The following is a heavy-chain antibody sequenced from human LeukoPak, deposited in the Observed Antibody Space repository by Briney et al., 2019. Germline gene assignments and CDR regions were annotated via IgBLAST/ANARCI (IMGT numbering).Heavy chain of an antibody. J-gene: IGHJ3*02. CDR2: ISAYNGNT. D-gene: IGHD6-13*01. V-gene: IGHV1-18*01. Sequence: GASVKVSCKASGYTFTSYGISWVRQAPGQGLEWMGWISAYNGNTNYAQKLQGRVTMTTDTSTSTAYMELRSLRSDDTAVYYCVISRGSWKRSAAFDIWGQGTMVTVSS. CDR3: VISRGSWKRSAAFDI. CDR1: GYTFTSYG.